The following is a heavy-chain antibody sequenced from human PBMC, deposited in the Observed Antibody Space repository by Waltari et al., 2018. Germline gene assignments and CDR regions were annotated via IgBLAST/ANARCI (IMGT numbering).Heavy chain of an antibody. D-gene: IGHD1-26*01. J-gene: IGHJ4*02. CDR3: AREVRSGSYYAI. CDR2: INSNSGGT. CDR1: GYTFPVYY. V-gene: IGHV1-2*02. Sequence: QVQLVQSGAEGKKPGASVTVSCKASGYTFPVYYLHWMRQAPGKGLEWMGWINSNSGGTNYAQKFQDRVTMTRDTSTTTVYMELSRLTSDDTAVYYCAREVRSGSYYAIWGQGTLVTVSS.